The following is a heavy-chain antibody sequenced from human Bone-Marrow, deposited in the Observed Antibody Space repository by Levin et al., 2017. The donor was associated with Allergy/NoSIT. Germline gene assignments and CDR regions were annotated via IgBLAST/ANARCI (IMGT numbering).Heavy chain of an antibody. J-gene: IGHJ6*02. CDR3: AKDRDSSSARAYGLDV. V-gene: IGHV3-23*02. D-gene: IGHD3-22*01. CDR2: ISGSGSIT. CDR1: GFTFSTYA. Sequence: GGSLRLSCAATGFTFSTYAMTWVRQAPGKGLEWICSISGSGSITYYGDSVKGRVTISRDNSRDTLYLQMSSLRAEDTAVYFCAKDRDSSSARAYGLDVWGQGTTVTVSS.